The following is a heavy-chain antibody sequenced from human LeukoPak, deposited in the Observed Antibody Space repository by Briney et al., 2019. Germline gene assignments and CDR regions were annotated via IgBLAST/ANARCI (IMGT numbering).Heavy chain of an antibody. CDR2: VSGSGGST. J-gene: IGHJ4*02. Sequence: PGGSLRLSCAASGFTFSSYAMSWVRQAPGKGLEWVSAVSGSGGSTYYADSVKGRFTISRDNSKNTLYLQMNSLRAEDTAVYYCAKDAHYYDSSGYYYWGQGTLVTVSS. CDR1: GFTFSSYA. CDR3: AKDAHYYDSSGYYY. D-gene: IGHD3-22*01. V-gene: IGHV3-23*01.